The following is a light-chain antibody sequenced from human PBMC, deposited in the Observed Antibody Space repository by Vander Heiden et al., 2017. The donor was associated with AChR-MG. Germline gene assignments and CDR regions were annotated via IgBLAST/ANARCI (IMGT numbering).Light chain of an antibody. J-gene: IGKJ2*01. V-gene: IGKV4-1*01. CDR1: QRVFHSYDRKNY. Sequence: DIVMTQSPDSLAVSLGERATVNCKSSQRVFHSYDRKNYLSWFQQKPGQPPKLLIHEASTRQSGVPDRFSGSGSGTDFTLTISSLQAEDVAVYYCHQYLHTPFTFGQGTNLEIK. CDR3: HQYLHTPFT. CDR2: EAS.